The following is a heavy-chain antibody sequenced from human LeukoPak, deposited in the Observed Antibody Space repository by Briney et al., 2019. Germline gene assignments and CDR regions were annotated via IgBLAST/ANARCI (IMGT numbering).Heavy chain of an antibody. CDR2: INHSGST. CDR1: GGSISSYY. D-gene: IGHD4/OR15-4a*01. CDR3: ARGYGDCYDY. J-gene: IGHJ4*02. Sequence: SETLSLTCTVSGGSISSYYWSWIRQPPGKGLEWIGEINHSGSTNYNPSLKSRVTISVDTSKNQFSLKLSSVTAADTAVYYCARGYGDCYDYWGQGTLVTVSS. V-gene: IGHV4-34*01.